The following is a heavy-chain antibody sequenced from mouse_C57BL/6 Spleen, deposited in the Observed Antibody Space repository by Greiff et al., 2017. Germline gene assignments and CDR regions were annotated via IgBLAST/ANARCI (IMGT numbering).Heavy chain of an antibody. CDR2: IYPGSGST. Sequence: VQLQQPGAELVKPGASVSMSCKASGYTFTSYWITWVKQRSGQGLEWIGDIYPGSGSTNYNEKFKSKATLTVDTSSSTAYMQLISLTSEDSAVYYCARGRAWFAYWGQGTLVTVSA. J-gene: IGHJ3*01. CDR3: ARGRAWFAY. CDR1: GYTFTSYW. V-gene: IGHV1-55*01.